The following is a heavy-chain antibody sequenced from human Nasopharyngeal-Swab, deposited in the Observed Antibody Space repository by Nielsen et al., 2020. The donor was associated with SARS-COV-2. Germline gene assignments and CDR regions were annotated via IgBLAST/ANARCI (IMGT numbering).Heavy chain of an antibody. CDR2: IKQDGSEK. J-gene: IGHJ6*02. CDR1: GFTFSSYW. D-gene: IGHD6-13*01. V-gene: IGHV3-7*01. Sequence: GESLKISCAASGFTFSSYWVSWVRQAPGKGLEWVANIKQDGSEKYYVDSVKGRFTISRDNAKNSLYLQMNSLRAEDTAVYYCARDSFSRVGAAGSSHYYYYGMDVWGQGTTVTVSS. CDR3: ARDSFSRVGAAGSSHYYYYGMDV.